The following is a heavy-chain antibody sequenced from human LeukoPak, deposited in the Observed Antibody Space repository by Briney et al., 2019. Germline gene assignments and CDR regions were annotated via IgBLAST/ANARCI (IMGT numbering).Heavy chain of an antibody. Sequence: GGSLRLSCAASGFTFNNYWMSWVRQAPGKGLEWVANIKQDGSEKYYVDSVKGRFTISRDNAKNSLYLQMNSLRAEDTVVYYCARAYYWGQGTLVTVSS. CDR2: IKQDGSEK. J-gene: IGHJ4*02. V-gene: IGHV3-7*01. CDR3: ARAYY. CDR1: GFTFNNYW.